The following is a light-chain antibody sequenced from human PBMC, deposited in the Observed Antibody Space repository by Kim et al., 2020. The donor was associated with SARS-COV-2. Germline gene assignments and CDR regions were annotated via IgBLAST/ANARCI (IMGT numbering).Light chain of an antibody. Sequence: SYELTQPPSVSVSPGQTASITCSGDKLGDKYACWYQQKPGQSPVLVIYQDSKRPSGIPERFSGSNSGNTATLTISGPQAMDEADYYCQAWDRTTVVFGGG. V-gene: IGLV3-1*01. CDR1: KLGDKY. CDR3: QAWDRTTVV. J-gene: IGLJ2*01. CDR2: QDS.